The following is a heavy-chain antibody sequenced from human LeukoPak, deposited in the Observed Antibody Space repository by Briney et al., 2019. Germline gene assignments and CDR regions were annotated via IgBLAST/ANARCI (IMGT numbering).Heavy chain of an antibody. CDR2: INPNSGGT. CDR1: GGTFSSYA. J-gene: IGHJ5*02. CDR3: ARDPYYDFWSGYSYNWFDP. Sequence: ASVKVSCKASGGTFSSYAISWVRQAPGQGLEWMGWINPNSGGTNYAQKFQGRVTMTRDTSISTAYMELSRLRSDDTAVYYCARDPYYDFWSGYSYNWFDPWGQGTLVTVSS. V-gene: IGHV1-2*02. D-gene: IGHD3-3*01.